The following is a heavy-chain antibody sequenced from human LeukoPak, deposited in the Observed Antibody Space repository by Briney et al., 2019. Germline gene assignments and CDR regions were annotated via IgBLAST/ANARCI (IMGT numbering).Heavy chain of an antibody. Sequence: GGSLRLSCAASGFTFSSYAMTWVRQAPGKGLEWVSAISGSGGNTYYADSVKGRFTISRDNSKNTLYLQMNSLRAEDTAVYYCAKVPSDWYYFDYWGQGTLVTVSS. CDR3: AKVPSDWYYFDY. CDR2: ISGSGGNT. V-gene: IGHV3-23*01. CDR1: GFTFSSYA. J-gene: IGHJ4*02. D-gene: IGHD3-9*01.